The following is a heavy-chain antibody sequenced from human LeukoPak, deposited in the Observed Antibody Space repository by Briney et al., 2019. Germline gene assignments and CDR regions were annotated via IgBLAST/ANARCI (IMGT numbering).Heavy chain of an antibody. CDR1: IESFSGYY. CDR3: ARGQGVTLIKVGKNWFDP. CDR2: ISDSGTT. D-gene: IGHD3-22*01. V-gene: IGHV4-34*01. J-gene: IGHJ5*02. Sequence: SETLSLTCAVYIESFSGYYWNWIRQTPGKGLEWIGEISDSGTTNINPSLRRRVSLSVDTSINQFSLDMRSMTAADTGVYYCARGQGVTLIKVGKNWFDPWSQGTPVIVSP.